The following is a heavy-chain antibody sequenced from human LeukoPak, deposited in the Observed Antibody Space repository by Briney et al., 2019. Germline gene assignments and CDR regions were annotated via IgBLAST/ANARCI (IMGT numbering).Heavy chain of an antibody. Sequence: GSLRLSCAASGFTVSSNYMSWVCQAPGKGLEWVSVIYSGGSTYYADSVKGRFTISRDNSKNTLYLQMNSLRAEDTAVYYCARGYSSGWYGCPFDYCGHRTLVSASS. V-gene: IGHV3-53*01. J-gene: IGHJ4*01. CDR2: IYSGGST. CDR1: GFTVSSNY. CDR3: ARGYSSGWYGCPFDY. D-gene: IGHD6-19*01.